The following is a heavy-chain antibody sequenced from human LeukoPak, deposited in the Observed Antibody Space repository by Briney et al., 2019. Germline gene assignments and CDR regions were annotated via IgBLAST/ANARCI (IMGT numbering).Heavy chain of an antibody. CDR3: ARAILNYYDSSGALDY. D-gene: IGHD3-22*01. Sequence: GGSLRLSCAASGFTFSSYSMNWVRQAPGKGLEWVSSISSRSSYIYYADSVKGRFTISRDNAKNSLYLQMNSLRAEDTAVYYCARAILNYYDSSGALDYWGQGTLVTVSS. V-gene: IGHV3-21*01. J-gene: IGHJ4*02. CDR2: ISSRSSYI. CDR1: GFTFSSYS.